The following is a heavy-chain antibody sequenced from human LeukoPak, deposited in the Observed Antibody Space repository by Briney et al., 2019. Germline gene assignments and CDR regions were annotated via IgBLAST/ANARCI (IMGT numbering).Heavy chain of an antibody. CDR2: IRYDGSNK. D-gene: IGHD2-2*02. Sequence: PGGSLRLSCAASGFTFSSYGMHWVRQAPGKGLEWVAFIRYDGSNKYYADSVKGRFTISRDNSKNTLYLQMNSLRAEDTAVYYCAKDSSVVPAAIYDYYYYMDVWGKGTTVTVSS. CDR3: AKDSSVVPAAIYDYYYYMDV. CDR1: GFTFSSYG. J-gene: IGHJ6*03. V-gene: IGHV3-30*02.